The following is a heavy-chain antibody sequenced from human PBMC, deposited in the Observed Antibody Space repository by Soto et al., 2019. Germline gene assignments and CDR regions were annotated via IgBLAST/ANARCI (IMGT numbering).Heavy chain of an antibody. D-gene: IGHD1-26*01. J-gene: IGHJ3*01. CDR2: IYSDGTST. CDR1: GFTFDYYW. V-gene: IGHV3-74*01. Sequence: EVQLVESGGGLVQPWESLRLSCAASGFTFDYYWMHLVRQAPGKGLVWVSRIYSDGTSTTYADSVKGRFTISRDNAKNTVSLQMNSLRADDTAVYYCARGDRGAFDLWGQGTVVTVSS. CDR3: ARGDRGAFDL.